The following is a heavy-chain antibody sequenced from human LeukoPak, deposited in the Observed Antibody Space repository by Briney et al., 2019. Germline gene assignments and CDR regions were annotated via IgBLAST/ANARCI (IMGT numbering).Heavy chain of an antibody. CDR1: GGSFSGYY. D-gene: IGHD3-16*02. Sequence: PSETLSLTCAVYGGSFSGYYWSWIRQPPGKGLEWIGEINHSGSTNYNPSLKSRVTISVDTSKNQFSLKLSSVTAADTAVYYCARGSGYPPGFDPWGQGTLVTVSS. CDR2: INHSGST. V-gene: IGHV4-34*09. J-gene: IGHJ5*02. CDR3: ARGSGYPPGFDP.